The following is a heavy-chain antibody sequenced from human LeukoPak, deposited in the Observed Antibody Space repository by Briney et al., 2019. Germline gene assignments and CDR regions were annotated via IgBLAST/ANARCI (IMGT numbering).Heavy chain of an antibody. V-gene: IGHV3-7*04. CDR1: GFPFSSYW. CDR3: TRVGYIDEGIDY. J-gene: IGHJ4*02. CDR2: IKQDGSKK. Sequence: GESLRLSCVASGFPFSSYWMTWVRQAPGKGLEWVANIKQDGSKKSYVDSVKGRFTISRDNAKNSLYLQMNSLRAEDTAIYYCTRVGYIDEGIDYWGQGTLVTVSS. D-gene: IGHD5-24*01.